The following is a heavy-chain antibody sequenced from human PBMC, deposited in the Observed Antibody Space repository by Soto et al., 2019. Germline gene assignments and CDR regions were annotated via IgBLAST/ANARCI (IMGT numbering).Heavy chain of an antibody. V-gene: IGHV4-39*01. J-gene: IGHJ4*02. CDR1: GGSISSSSYS. CDR2: IYYSGST. D-gene: IGHD3-10*01. CDR3: AREVWFGELSGDY. Sequence: SETLSLTCTVSGGSISSSSYSWGWIRQPPGKGLEWIGSIYYSGSTYYNPSLKSRVTISVDTSKNQFSLKLSSVTAADTAVYYWAREVWFGELSGDYWGQGTLVTVSS.